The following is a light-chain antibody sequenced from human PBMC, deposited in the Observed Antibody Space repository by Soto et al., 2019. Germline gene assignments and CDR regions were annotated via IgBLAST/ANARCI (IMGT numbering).Light chain of an antibody. CDR1: HGVNNW. V-gene: IGKV1-5*01. CDR3: QRYNTRST. Sequence: DFQMTHSPSTLSASVGDSVTITCRASHGVNNWLAWYQQKPGKAPRLLIFDSYKLESGVPSRFSGSGWGTEFIIISSIVQDDYSATYYRQRYNTRSTFGPGTKVDIK. CDR2: DSY. J-gene: IGKJ3*01.